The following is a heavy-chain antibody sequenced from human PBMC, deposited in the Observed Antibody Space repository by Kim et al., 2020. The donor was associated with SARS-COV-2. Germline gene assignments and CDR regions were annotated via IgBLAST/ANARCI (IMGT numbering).Heavy chain of an antibody. D-gene: IGHD6-13*01. J-gene: IGHJ4*02. Sequence: ADSVKSRFTISRDNSKNTLYLQMNSLRAEDTAVYYCARESKAASAYYFDYWGQGTLVTVSS. CDR3: ARESKAASAYYFDY. V-gene: IGHV3-30*01.